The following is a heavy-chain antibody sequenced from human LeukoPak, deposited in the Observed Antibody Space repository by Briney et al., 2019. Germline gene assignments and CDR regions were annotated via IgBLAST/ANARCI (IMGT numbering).Heavy chain of an antibody. D-gene: IGHD6-13*01. CDR3: ASASSHRIAAGGDY. V-gene: IGHV3-74*01. CDR1: GFTFSNYL. J-gene: IGHJ4*02. Sequence: GGSLRLSCAASGFTFSNYLMHWVRQAPGKGLVWVSRINSDGSSRNYADSVKGRFTISRVNANNTVYLQMNSLRAEDTAVYYCASASSHRIAAGGDYWGQGTLVTVSS. CDR2: INSDGSSR.